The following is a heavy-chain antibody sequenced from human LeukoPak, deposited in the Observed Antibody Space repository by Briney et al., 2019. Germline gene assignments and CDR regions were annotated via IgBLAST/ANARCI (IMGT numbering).Heavy chain of an antibody. CDR3: ARGNINFDY. Sequence: GRSLRLSCAASGFTFSSYAMHWVRQAPGKGLEWVAVISYDGSNKYYADSVKGRFTISRDNSKNTLYLQMNSLRAEDTAVYYCARGNINFDYWGQGTLVTVSS. CDR2: ISYDGSNK. CDR1: GFTFSSYA. V-gene: IGHV3-30-3*01. J-gene: IGHJ4*02.